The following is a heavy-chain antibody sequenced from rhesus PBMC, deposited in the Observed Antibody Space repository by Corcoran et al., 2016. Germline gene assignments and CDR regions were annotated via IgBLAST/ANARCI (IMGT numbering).Heavy chain of an antibody. Sequence: QVQLQESGPGLVKPSETLSLTCAVAGGSFSRGSYYWSWVRQPPVEGLEWVGYITYSGGTSYNPSLKSRVTISRDTSKNQFSLKLSSVTAADTAVYYCARDLDGSPSWGQGVLVTVSS. CDR3: ARDLDGSPS. D-gene: IGHD4-4*01. CDR1: GGSFSRGSYY. V-gene: IGHV4-122*02. CDR2: ITYSGGT. J-gene: IGHJ4*01.